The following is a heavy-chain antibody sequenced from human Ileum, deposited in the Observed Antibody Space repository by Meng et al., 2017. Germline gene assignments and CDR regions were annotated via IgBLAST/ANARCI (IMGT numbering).Heavy chain of an antibody. D-gene: IGHD3-22*01. V-gene: IGHV4-4*02. CDR2: IFHSGRT. J-gene: IGHJ4*02. CDR1: GSW. Sequence: QVHLQVSGPLPVKPSGALSCTCGVSGSWWSWVRQPPGKGLEWIGEIFHSGRTNYNPSLKSRVTISIDKSKSQISLQLSAVTAADTAVYSCATSNDRDVYYLGYWGQGTLVTVSS. CDR3: ATSNDRDVYYLGY.